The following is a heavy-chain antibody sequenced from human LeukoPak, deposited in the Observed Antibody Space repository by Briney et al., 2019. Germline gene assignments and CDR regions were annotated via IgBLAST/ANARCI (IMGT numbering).Heavy chain of an antibody. Sequence: ASVKVSCKASGYTFTTYAIHWVRQAPGQRLEWMGWIDTGNGKTRYSQEFQGRVTITRDTSASTAYMELSSLRSEDTAVYYCARDMGSGSLHYWGQGTLVTVSS. D-gene: IGHD1-26*01. CDR2: IDTGNGKT. CDR1: GYTFTTYA. CDR3: ARDMGSGSLHY. V-gene: IGHV1-3*04. J-gene: IGHJ4*02.